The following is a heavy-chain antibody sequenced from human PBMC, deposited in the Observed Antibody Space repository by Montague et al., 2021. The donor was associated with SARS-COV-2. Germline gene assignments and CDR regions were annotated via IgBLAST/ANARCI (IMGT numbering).Heavy chain of an antibody. Sequence: SETLSLTCAVYGGSFSGYSWNWIRQTAGKGLEWIGEINHSGRTNNTPSLKTRVSIPADTSKNQVSLKLSSVIAADTAVYYCARGPPGYYDVLTGWRRPHYFDYWGQGALVTVSS. J-gene: IGHJ4*02. D-gene: IGHD3-9*01. CDR1: GGSFSGYS. CDR3: ARGPPGYYDVLTGWRRPHYFDY. CDR2: INHSGRT. V-gene: IGHV4-34*01.